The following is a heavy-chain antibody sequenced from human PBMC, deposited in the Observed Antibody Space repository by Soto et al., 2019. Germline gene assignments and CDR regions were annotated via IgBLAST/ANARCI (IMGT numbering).Heavy chain of an antibody. CDR1: GYTLTELS. CDR3: VSIENDLIALAGDGWFDP. J-gene: IGHJ5*02. Sequence: ASVKVSCKVSGYTLTELSMHWVRQAPGKGLEWMGGFDPEDGETIYAQKFQGRVTMTEDTSTDTAYMELSSLRSEDTAVYYCVSIENDLIALAGDGWFDPWGQGTLVTVSS. D-gene: IGHD6-19*01. V-gene: IGHV1-24*01. CDR2: FDPEDGET.